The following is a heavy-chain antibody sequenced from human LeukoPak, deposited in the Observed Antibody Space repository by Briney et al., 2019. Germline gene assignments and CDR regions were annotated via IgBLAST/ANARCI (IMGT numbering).Heavy chain of an antibody. D-gene: IGHD6-13*01. Sequence: GGSLRLSCAASGFTFSSYAMHWVRQAPGKGLEWVAVISYDGSNKYYADSVKGRFTISRDNSKNTLYLQMNSLRAEDTAVYYCARDMMQQLVRDYYYYGMDVWGQGTTVTVSS. J-gene: IGHJ6*02. CDR2: ISYDGSNK. V-gene: IGHV3-30-3*01. CDR3: ARDMMQQLVRDYYYYGMDV. CDR1: GFTFSSYA.